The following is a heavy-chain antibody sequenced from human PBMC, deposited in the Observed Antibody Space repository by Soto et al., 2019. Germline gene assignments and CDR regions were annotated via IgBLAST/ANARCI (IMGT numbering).Heavy chain of an antibody. CDR2: ISYTVST. CDR1: GGSISSGGYY. D-gene: IGHD1-26*01. V-gene: IGHV4-31*03. CDR3: ARGWELYLFDS. Sequence: SETLSLTCTVSGGSISSGGYYWSWIRQHPGTGLEWIGHISYTVSTYYNTSLKSRVTISVDTSRNQFSLKVSSVTAADTAVYYCARGWELYLFDSWGQGALVTVSS. J-gene: IGHJ4*02.